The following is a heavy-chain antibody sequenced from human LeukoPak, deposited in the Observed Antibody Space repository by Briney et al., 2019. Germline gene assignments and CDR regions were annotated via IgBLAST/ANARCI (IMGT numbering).Heavy chain of an antibody. J-gene: IGHJ4*02. D-gene: IGHD6-25*01. CDR2: VNHIGVT. V-gene: IGHV4-39*07. Sequence: SETLSLTCTVSGGSISSSSYYWGWIRQPPGKGLEWIGEVNHIGVTNYNPSLKSRVTMSVDTSMDQFSLQLTSVTAADTAVYFCARRLSAAGRWDWGQGTLVTVSS. CDR1: GGSISSSSYY. CDR3: ARRLSAAGRWD.